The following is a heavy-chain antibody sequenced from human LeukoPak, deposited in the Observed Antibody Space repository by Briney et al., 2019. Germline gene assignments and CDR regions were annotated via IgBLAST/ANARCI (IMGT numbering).Heavy chain of an antibody. CDR3: AVLLWERGFFDY. J-gene: IGHJ4*02. V-gene: IGHV3-53*01. Sequence: GGSLRLSCAASGFTASSNYMSWVRQAPGKGLEWVSVIYSGGSTYYADSVKGRFTISRDNSKNTLYLQMNSLRAEDTAVYYCAVLLWERGFFDYWGQGTLVTVSS. CDR2: IYSGGST. D-gene: IGHD2-2*01. CDR1: GFTASSNY.